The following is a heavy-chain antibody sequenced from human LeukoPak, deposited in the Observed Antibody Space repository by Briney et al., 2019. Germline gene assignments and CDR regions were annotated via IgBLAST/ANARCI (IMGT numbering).Heavy chain of an antibody. Sequence: PGGSLRLSCTASGFTFGDYAMSWVRQAPGKGLEWVGFIRSKAYGGTTEYAASVKGRFTISRDDAKSIAYLQMNSLKTEDTAVYYCTRVGSSGRYDNYWGQGTLVSV. V-gene: IGHV3-49*04. D-gene: IGHD6-19*01. CDR2: IRSKAYGGTT. CDR1: GFTFGDYA. J-gene: IGHJ4*02. CDR3: TRVGSSGRYDNY.